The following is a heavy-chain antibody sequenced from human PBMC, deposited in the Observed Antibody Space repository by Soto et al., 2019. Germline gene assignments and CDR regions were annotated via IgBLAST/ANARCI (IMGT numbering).Heavy chain of an antibody. CDR2: TYYRSKWYN. D-gene: IGHD6-19*01. CDR1: VDSVSSNSAA. Sequence: SQTLSLTCAISVDSVSSNSAAWNWIRQSSSRGLEWLGRTYYRSKWYNDYAVSVKSRITINPDTSKNQFSLQLNSVTPEDTAVYYCAREGSGWYRWFDPWGQGTLVTVSS. CDR3: AREGSGWYRWFDP. J-gene: IGHJ5*02. V-gene: IGHV6-1*01.